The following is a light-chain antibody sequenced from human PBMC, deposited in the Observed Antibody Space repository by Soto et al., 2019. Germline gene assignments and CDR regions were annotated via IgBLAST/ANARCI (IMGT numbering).Light chain of an antibody. Sequence: EIVLTQSPATLSLSPGERATLSSRASQSVSSYLAWYQQKPGQAPRLLIYDASNRATGSPARFSDSGSGTGLPLTISSLEPEGFAVYYGQQRGSWPTFGQGTKMEIK. J-gene: IGKJ1*01. CDR2: DAS. CDR1: QSVSSY. V-gene: IGKV3-11*01. CDR3: QQRGSWPT.